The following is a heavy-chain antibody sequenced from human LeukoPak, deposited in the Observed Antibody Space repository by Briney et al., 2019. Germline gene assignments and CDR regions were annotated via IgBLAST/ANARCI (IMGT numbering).Heavy chain of an antibody. D-gene: IGHD1-14*01. CDR1: EFTFSNYA. J-gene: IGHJ5*02. Sequence: GRSLRLSCAASEFTFSNYAMNWVPQAPGKGLEWVSGISGGGGSTYYADSVKGRFTISRDNSKNTLYLQMDSLRAEDTALYCCAKGSGINHYHWIDPWGQGTLVTVSS. CDR2: ISGGGGST. CDR3: AKGSGINHYHWIDP. V-gene: IGHV3-23*01.